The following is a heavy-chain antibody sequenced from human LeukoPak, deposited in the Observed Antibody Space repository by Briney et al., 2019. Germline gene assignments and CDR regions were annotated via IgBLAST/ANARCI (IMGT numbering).Heavy chain of an antibody. CDR3: ARSPPLAVAGTFDY. J-gene: IGHJ4*02. D-gene: IGHD6-19*01. Sequence: ASVKVSCKASGYTFTSYGTSWVRQAPGQGLEWMGWISAYNGNTNYAQKLQGRVTMTTDTSTSTAYMELRSLRSDDTAVYYCARSPPLAVAGTFDYWGQGTLVTVSS. CDR1: GYTFTSYG. CDR2: ISAYNGNT. V-gene: IGHV1-18*01.